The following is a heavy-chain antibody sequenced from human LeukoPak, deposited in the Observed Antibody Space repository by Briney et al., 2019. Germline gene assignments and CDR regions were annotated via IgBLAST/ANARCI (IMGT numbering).Heavy chain of an antibody. CDR3: ARGGYYDSSGSQGWDY. CDR2: ISAYNGNT. Sequence: GASVKVSCKASVYTFTSYGISWVRQAPGQGLEWMGWISAYNGNTNFAQKLQGRVTMTTDTSTSTAYMELRSLRSDDTAVYYCARGGYYDSSGSQGWDYWGQGTLVTVSS. D-gene: IGHD3-22*01. V-gene: IGHV1-18*01. CDR1: VYTFTSYG. J-gene: IGHJ4*02.